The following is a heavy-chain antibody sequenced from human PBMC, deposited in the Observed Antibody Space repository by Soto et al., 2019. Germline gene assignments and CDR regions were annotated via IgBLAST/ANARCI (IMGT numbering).Heavy chain of an antibody. CDR1: RGSISSYY. CDR2: INRTGST. J-gene: IGHJ5*02. V-gene: IGHV4-59*01. Sequence: PSETLSLTCSVSRGSISSYYWSWVRQPPGKGLEWIGFINRTGSTKYNPSLESRVTISVDTSQNQLSLRLSSVTAADTAVYYCARESAGSGKNNWFDPWGQGILVTVSS. CDR3: ARESAGSGKNNWFDP. D-gene: IGHD3-10*01.